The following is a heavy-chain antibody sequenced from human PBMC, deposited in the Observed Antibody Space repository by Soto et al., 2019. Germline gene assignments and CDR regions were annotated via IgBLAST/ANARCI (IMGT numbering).Heavy chain of an antibody. J-gene: IGHJ4*02. Sequence: SGPTLVNPTQTLTLTCTFSGFSLSTSGVSVGWIRQPPGKALEWLALIYWSDDKRYSPSLKSRLTITKDTSKNRVVITMTNMDPVDTGTYYCAHRISGGGFDYWGQGTLVTVSS. CDR2: IYWSDDK. V-gene: IGHV2-5*01. D-gene: IGHD6-25*01. CDR3: AHRISGGGFDY. CDR1: GFSLSTSGVS.